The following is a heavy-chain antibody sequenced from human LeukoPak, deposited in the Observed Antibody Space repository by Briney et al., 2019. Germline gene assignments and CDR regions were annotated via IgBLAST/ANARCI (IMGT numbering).Heavy chain of an antibody. V-gene: IGHV4-4*07. J-gene: IGHJ4*02. CDR3: ARDRAYSDYKGTTYYFDY. CDR2: LYTSGST. Sequence: SETLSLTCTVSDGSISSYYWSWIRQPAGKGLEWIGRLYTSGSTNYNPSLKSRVTMSVDTSKNQFSLKLSSVTAADTAVYHCARDRAYSDYKGTTYYFDYWGQGTLVTVSS. CDR1: DGSISSYY. D-gene: IGHD3-10*01.